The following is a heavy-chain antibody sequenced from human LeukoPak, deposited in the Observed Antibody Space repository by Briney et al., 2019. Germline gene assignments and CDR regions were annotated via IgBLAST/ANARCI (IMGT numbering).Heavy chain of an antibody. CDR2: IYYSGST. D-gene: IGHD3-16*02. V-gene: IGHV4-39*01. Sequence: PSATLSLTCTVSGGSISSSSYYWGWIRQPPGKGLEWIGSIYYSGSTYYNPSLKSRVTISVDTSKNQFSLKLSSVTAADTAVYYCARHPQSYYFDYWGQGTLVTVSS. CDR3: ARHPQSYYFDY. J-gene: IGHJ4*02. CDR1: GGSISSSSYY.